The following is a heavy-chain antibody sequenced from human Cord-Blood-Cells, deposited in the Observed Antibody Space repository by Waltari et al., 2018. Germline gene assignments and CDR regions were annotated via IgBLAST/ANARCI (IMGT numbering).Heavy chain of an antibody. CDR1: GGSFSGYY. Sequence: QVQLQQWGAGLLKPSETLSLTCAVYGGSFSGYYWSWIRQPPGKGLEWIGEINPSGSTHYNPSLKSRVTISVDTSKNQFSLKLSSVTAADTAVYYCARGRSGTIWFGESYGMDVWGQGTTVTVSS. CDR2: INPSGST. J-gene: IGHJ6*02. D-gene: IGHD3-10*01. CDR3: ARGRSGTIWFGESYGMDV. V-gene: IGHV4-34*01.